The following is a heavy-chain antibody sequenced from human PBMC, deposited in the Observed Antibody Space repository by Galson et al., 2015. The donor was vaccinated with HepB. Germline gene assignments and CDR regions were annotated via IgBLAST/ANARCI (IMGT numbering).Heavy chain of an antibody. J-gene: IGHJ6*02. CDR3: ATGGYCSSTSCSKDYYYYGMDV. V-gene: IGHV1-24*01. CDR2: FDPEDGET. Sequence: SVKVSCKVSGYTLTELSMHWVRQAPGKGLEWMGGFDPEDGETIYAQKFQGRVTMTEDTSTDTAYMELSSLRSEDTAVYYCATGGYCSSTSCSKDYYYYGMDVWGQGTTVTVSS. CDR1: GYTLTELS. D-gene: IGHD2-2*01.